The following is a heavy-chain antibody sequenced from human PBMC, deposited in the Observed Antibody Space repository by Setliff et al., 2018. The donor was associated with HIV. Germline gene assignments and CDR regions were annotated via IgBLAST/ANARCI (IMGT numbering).Heavy chain of an antibody. D-gene: IGHD5-12*01. V-gene: IGHV4-31*03. Sequence: SETLSLTCTVSGGSINNGAYYWSWIRHQPGRGLEWIGNIYYNGITHYNPSLKSRVTISVDTSKNQCSRKLSSVTAADTAVYYCARTLEMATKGRVFDIWGQGTMVTVSS. J-gene: IGHJ3*02. CDR2: IYYNGIT. CDR3: ARTLEMATKGRVFDI. CDR1: GGSINNGAYY.